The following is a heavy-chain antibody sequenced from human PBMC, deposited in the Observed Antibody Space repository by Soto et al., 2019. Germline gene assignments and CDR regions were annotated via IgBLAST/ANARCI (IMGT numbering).Heavy chain of an antibody. Sequence: QVQLQQSGPGLVKPTQTLSLTCAISGDSVSSNSAAWNWIRQSPSRGLEWLGRTYYRSKWYNDYAVSVKSRITINPDTSKNQFSLQLNSVTPEDTAVYYCAREALGPGIAVAGTLSGSWFDPWGQGTLVTVSS. D-gene: IGHD6-19*01. CDR2: TYYRSKWYN. CDR3: AREALGPGIAVAGTLSGSWFDP. CDR1: GDSVSSNSAA. V-gene: IGHV6-1*01. J-gene: IGHJ5*02.